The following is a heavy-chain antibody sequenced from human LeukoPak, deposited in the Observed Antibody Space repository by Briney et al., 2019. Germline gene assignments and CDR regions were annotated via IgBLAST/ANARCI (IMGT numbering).Heavy chain of an antibody. CDR1: GGSISRYY. CDR2: IYYSGST. D-gene: IGHD2-2*01. CDR3: ARLGGCSTTSCYVHWFDP. Sequence: SETLSLTCTVSGGSISRYYWSWIRQPPGKGLEWIGYIYYSGSTNYNPSLKSRVTISVDTSERQFSLKLYSVTAADTAVYYCARLGGCSTTSCYVHWFDPWGQGTLVTVSA. J-gene: IGHJ5*02. V-gene: IGHV4-59*01.